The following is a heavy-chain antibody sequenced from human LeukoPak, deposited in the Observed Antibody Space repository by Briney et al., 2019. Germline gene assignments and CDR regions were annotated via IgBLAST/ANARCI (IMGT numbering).Heavy chain of an antibody. V-gene: IGHV3-48*04. J-gene: IGHJ6*03. Sequence: GGSLRLSCAVSGFTLSSYNMNWVRQAPGKGLEWVSYIRNSGNTIYYADSVKGRFIISRDNAKNSLYLQMNSLRAEDTALYYCARLPLDYGDFYYYYYMDVWGKGTTVTVSS. CDR3: ARLPLDYGDFYYYYYMDV. D-gene: IGHD4-17*01. CDR2: IRNSGNTI. CDR1: GFTLSSYN.